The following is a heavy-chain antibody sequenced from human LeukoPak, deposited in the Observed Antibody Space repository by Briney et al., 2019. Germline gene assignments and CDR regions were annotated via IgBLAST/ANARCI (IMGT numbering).Heavy chain of an antibody. Sequence: GGSLRLSCAASGFTFSDAWMSWVRQAPGKGLEWVGRIKNKAADETTDYDASVRGRFTMSRDDSQNTLFLQMTNLQTEDTAVYSCATARGPRNDYYLDYWGQGTLVTVSS. J-gene: IGHJ4*02. V-gene: IGHV3-15*01. D-gene: IGHD2-21*02. CDR3: ATARGPRNDYYLDY. CDR1: GFTFSDAW. CDR2: IKNKAADETT.